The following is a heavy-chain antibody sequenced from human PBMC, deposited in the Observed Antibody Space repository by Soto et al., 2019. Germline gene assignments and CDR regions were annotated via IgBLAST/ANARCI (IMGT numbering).Heavy chain of an antibody. Sequence: EVQLVESGEGLVQPGGSLELSCAASGFTFSASAMHWVRQASGKGLEWVGRIRSNGRTAYAASMQGRFTISRDDSKKTAYLQLNSLKTDDTAVYYCARLDCSGGSCYPYYFEHWGQGALVTVSA. CDR1: GFTFSASA. CDR2: IRSNGRT. J-gene: IGHJ4*02. V-gene: IGHV3-73*02. CDR3: ARLDCSGGSCYPYYFEH. D-gene: IGHD2-15*01.